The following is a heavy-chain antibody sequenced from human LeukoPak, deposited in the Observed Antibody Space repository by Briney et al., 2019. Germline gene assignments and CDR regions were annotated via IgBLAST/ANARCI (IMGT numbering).Heavy chain of an antibody. CDR2: TYYRSKWNN. D-gene: IGHD1-26*01. J-gene: IGHJ4*02. Sequence: SQTLSLTCAISGDSVSRNGAAWNWIGQSPSRGLEWLGRTYYRSKWNNDYDVSVKSRISINPDTSKNQFSLQLNSVTPEDTAVYYCARGRDSTFDYWGQGTLVTVSS. V-gene: IGHV6-1*01. CDR1: GDSVSRNGAA. CDR3: ARGRDSTFDY.